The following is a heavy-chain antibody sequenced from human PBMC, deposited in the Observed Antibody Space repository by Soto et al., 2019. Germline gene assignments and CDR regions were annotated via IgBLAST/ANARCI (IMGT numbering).Heavy chain of an antibody. CDR3: ARDGSSGWYVFDY. Sequence: QVQLVESGGGVVQPGRSLRLSCAASGFTFSSYAMHWVRQAPGKGLEWVAVISYDGSNKYYADSVKGRFTISRDNSKNTLYLQMNSLRAEDTAVYYCARDGSSGWYVFDYWGQGTLVTVSS. J-gene: IGHJ4*02. CDR2: ISYDGSNK. CDR1: GFTFSSYA. V-gene: IGHV3-30-3*01. D-gene: IGHD6-19*01.